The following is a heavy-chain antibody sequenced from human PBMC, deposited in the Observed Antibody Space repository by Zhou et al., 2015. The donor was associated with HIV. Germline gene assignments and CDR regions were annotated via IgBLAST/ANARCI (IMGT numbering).Heavy chain of an antibody. Sequence: QVQLVQFGAEVKKPGSSVKVSCKASGGTFSSYSISWVRQDPGQGLEWMGRIIPLFNRTNYVQKFQGRLTISADESTNTAYMELSNLRSEDTAIYYCARRSARGTYYYYGMDVWGQGP. CDR1: GGTFSSYS. CDR3: ARRSARGTYYYYGMDV. D-gene: IGHD1-1*01. J-gene: IGHJ6*02. CDR2: IIPLFNRT. V-gene: IGHV1-69*18.